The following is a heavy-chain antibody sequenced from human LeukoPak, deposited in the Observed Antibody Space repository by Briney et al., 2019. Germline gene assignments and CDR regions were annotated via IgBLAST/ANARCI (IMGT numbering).Heavy chain of an antibody. CDR1: NYSISRGYF. J-gene: IGHJ3*02. CDR3: AKSNGYGLIDI. D-gene: IGHD3-22*01. V-gene: IGHV4-38-2*02. Sequence: SETLSLTCNVSNYSISRGYFWGWVRQPPGQGLEWIGSIFHSGSTYYNPSLKSRVTISLDTSRNQFSLKLNSVTAADTAVYYCAKSNGYGLIDIWGQGTMVTVSS. CDR2: IFHSGST.